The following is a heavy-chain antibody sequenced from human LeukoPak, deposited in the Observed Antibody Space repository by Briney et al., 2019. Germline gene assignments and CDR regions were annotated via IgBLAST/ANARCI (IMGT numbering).Heavy chain of an antibody. Sequence: SETLSLTCAVYGGSLSGYYWSWIRQPPGKGLEWIGEINHSGSTNYNPSLKSRVTISVDTSKNQFSLKLSSVTAADTAVYYCAVRRDGYDYWGQGTLVTVSS. CDR1: GGSLSGYY. CDR2: INHSGST. D-gene: IGHD5-24*01. CDR3: AVRRDGYDY. V-gene: IGHV4-34*01. J-gene: IGHJ4*02.